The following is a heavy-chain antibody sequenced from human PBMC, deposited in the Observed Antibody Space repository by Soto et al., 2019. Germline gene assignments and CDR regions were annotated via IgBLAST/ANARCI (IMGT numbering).Heavy chain of an antibody. J-gene: IGHJ5*02. CDR3: AREISTVVTGWFDP. D-gene: IGHD2-15*01. Sequence: QVQLVQSGAEVKKPGSSVKVSCKASGGTFSSYAISWVRQAPGQGLEWLGGIIPIFGTANYAQKFQGRVSITADEATSTAYMELSSLRSADTAVYYCAREISTVVTGWFDPWGQGTLVTVSS. V-gene: IGHV1-69*12. CDR1: GGTFSSYA. CDR2: IIPIFGTA.